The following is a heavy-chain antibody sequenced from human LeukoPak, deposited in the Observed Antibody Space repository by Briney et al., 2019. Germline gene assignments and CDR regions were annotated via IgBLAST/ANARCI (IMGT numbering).Heavy chain of an antibody. D-gene: IGHD2-2*01. Sequence: SETLSLTCAVYGGSFSGYYWSWIRQPPGKGLEWIGEINHSGSTNYNPSLKSRVTISVDTSKNQFSLKLSSVTAADMAVYYCARGIVVVPARGGRFDPWGQGTLVTVSS. CDR3: ARGIVVVPARGGRFDP. V-gene: IGHV4-34*01. J-gene: IGHJ5*02. CDR2: INHSGST. CDR1: GGSFSGYY.